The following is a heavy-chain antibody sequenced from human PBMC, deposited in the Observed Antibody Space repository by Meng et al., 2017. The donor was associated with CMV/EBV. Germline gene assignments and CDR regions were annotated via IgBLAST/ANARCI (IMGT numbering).Heavy chain of an antibody. D-gene: IGHD2-2*01. V-gene: IGHV3-30*19. CDR3: ARDGARYCSSTSCYLNDYYGMDV. J-gene: IGHJ6*02. CDR1: GFTFSSYG. CDR2: ISYDGSNK. Sequence: GGSLRLSCAASGFTFSSYGMHSVRQAPGKGLEWVAVISYDGSNKYYADSVKGRFTISRDNSKNTLYLQMNSLRAEDTAVYYCARDGARYCSSTSCYLNDYYGMDVWGQGTTVTVSS.